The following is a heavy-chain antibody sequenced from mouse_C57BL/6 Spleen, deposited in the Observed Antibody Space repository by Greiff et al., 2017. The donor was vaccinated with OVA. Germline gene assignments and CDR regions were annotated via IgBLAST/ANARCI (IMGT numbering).Heavy chain of an antibody. CDR2: IDPETGGT. CDR3: THYCYGGYWYFDV. Sequence: QVQLQQSGAELVRPGASVTLSCKASGYTFTDYEMHWVKQTPVHGLEWIGAIDPETGGTAYNQKFKGKAILTADKSSSTAYMELRSLTSEDSAVYYCTHYCYGGYWYFDVWGTGTTVTVSS. J-gene: IGHJ1*03. CDR1: GYTFTDYE. D-gene: IGHD2-12*01. V-gene: IGHV1-15*01.